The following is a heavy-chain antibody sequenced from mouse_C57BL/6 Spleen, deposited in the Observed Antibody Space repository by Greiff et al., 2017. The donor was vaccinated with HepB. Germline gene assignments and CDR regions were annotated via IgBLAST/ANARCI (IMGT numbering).Heavy chain of an antibody. CDR1: GYTFTGYW. J-gene: IGHJ3*01. CDR2: ILPGSGST. Sequence: VQLQQSGAELMKPGASVKLSCKATGYTFTGYWIEWVKQRPGHGLEWIGEILPGSGSTNYNEKFKGKATFTADKSSNTAYMQLSSLTTEDSAIYYCASEYGNYWFAYWGQGTLVTVSA. V-gene: IGHV1-9*01. CDR3: ASEYGNYWFAY. D-gene: IGHD2-10*02.